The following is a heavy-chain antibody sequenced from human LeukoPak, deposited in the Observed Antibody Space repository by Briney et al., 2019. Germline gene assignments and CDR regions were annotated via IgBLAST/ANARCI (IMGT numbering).Heavy chain of an antibody. CDR3: ARVITMVRGVIGTNWFDP. V-gene: IGHV4-34*01. D-gene: IGHD3-10*01. CDR1: GGSFSGYY. Sequence: SETLSLTCAVYGGSFSGYYWSWIRQPPGKGLEWIGEITHSGSTNYNPSLKSRVTISVDTSKNQFSLKLSSVTAADTAVYYCARVITMVRGVIGTNWFDPWGRGTLVTVSS. J-gene: IGHJ5*02. CDR2: ITHSGST.